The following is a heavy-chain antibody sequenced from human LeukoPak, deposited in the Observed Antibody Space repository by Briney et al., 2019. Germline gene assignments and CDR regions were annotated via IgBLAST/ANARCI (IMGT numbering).Heavy chain of an antibody. J-gene: IGHJ5*02. Sequence: GGSLRLSCAASGFTFSSYGMHWVRQAPGKGLEWVAFIRYDGSNKYYADSVKGRFTISRDNSKNTLYLQMNSLRAEDTAVYYCAKWGRYCSSTSCYTGTFDPWGQGTLVTVSS. V-gene: IGHV3-30*02. CDR3: AKWGRYCSSTSCYTGTFDP. CDR1: GFTFSSYG. D-gene: IGHD2-2*02. CDR2: IRYDGSNK.